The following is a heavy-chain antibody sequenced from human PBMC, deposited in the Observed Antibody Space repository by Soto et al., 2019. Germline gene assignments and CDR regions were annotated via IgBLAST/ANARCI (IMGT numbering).Heavy chain of an antibody. J-gene: IGHJ5*02. CDR1: GGSISSSSYY. Sequence: QLQLQESGPGLVKPSETLSLTCTVSGGSISSSSYYWGWIRQPPGKGLEWIGSIYYSGSTYYNPSLKSRVTISVDTSKNQFSLKLSSVTAADTAVYYCARPRGGALRYFDWLHNWFDPWGQGTLVTVSS. D-gene: IGHD3-9*01. V-gene: IGHV4-39*01. CDR2: IYYSGST. CDR3: ARPRGGALRYFDWLHNWFDP.